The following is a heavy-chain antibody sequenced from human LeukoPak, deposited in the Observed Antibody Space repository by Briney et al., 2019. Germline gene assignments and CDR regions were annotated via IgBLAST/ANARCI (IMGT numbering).Heavy chain of an antibody. Sequence: KPGGCLRLSFAASGFTFSDYYMSSVRQAPGKGLGWVSYISSSGRAIYYAYSVKGRFTISRHNAKTSRHLQMNSLRARETAGYRCARDLLISRAVAGPPGFDYWGQGTLVTVSS. J-gene: IGHJ4*02. V-gene: IGHV3-11*04. CDR2: ISSSGRAI. CDR3: ARDLLISRAVAGPPGFDY. CDR1: GFTFSDYY. D-gene: IGHD6-19*01.